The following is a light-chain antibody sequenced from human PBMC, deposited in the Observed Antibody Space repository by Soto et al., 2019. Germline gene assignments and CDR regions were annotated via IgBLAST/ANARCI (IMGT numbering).Light chain of an antibody. CDR2: DAS. Sequence: DIQLTQSPSTLSASVGDRITITCRASQSIGTWLAWYQHRPGEGPKLLIHDASSLESGVPLRFSGSGSATEFSLTISSLESGDSGTYHCQQYATYAPSTFGQGTKVEIK. V-gene: IGKV1-5*01. J-gene: IGKJ1*01. CDR3: QQYATYAPST. CDR1: QSIGTW.